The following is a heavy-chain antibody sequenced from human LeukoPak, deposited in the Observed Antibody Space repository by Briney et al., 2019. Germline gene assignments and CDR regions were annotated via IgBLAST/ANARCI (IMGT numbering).Heavy chain of an antibody. V-gene: IGHV7-4-1*02. D-gene: IGHD4-11*01. Sequence: ASVKVSCKASGYTFTSYAMNWVRQAPGQGLEWMGWINTNTGNPTYAQGFTGRFVFSLDTSVSTAYLQISSLKAEDTAVYYCAKGPRLTTVTTLYFDYWGQGTLVTVSS. CDR1: GYTFTSYA. J-gene: IGHJ4*02. CDR2: INTNTGNP. CDR3: AKGPRLTTVTTLYFDY.